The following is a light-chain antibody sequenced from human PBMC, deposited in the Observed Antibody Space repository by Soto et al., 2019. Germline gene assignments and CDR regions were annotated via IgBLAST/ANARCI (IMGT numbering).Light chain of an antibody. CDR2: EVS. V-gene: IGLV2-8*01. J-gene: IGLJ1*01. Sequence: QSVLTQPPSASGSPGQSVTISCTGTSSNVGGYNYVSWYQQHPGKAPKLMISEVSKRPSGVPDRFSGSKSGNTASLTVSGLQAEDEADYYCTSYAGTTYVFGTGTKVPV. CDR1: SSNVGGYNY. CDR3: TSYAGTTYV.